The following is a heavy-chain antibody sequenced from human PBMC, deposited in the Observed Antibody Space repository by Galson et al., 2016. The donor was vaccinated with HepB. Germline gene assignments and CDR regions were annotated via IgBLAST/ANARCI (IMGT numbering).Heavy chain of an antibody. Sequence: CAISGDSVSSNSAAWNWIRQSPSRGLEWLGRTHYRSKWYNDYAVSVKSRITINPDTSKNQFSLQLNSVTPEDTAVYYCARDRPITSRRSIIRKDIAAVGIVGWFDPWGQGTLVTVSS. CDR2: THYRSKWYN. V-gene: IGHV6-1*01. J-gene: IGHJ5*02. D-gene: IGHD6-13*01. CDR1: GDSVSSNSAA. CDR3: ARDRPITSRRSIIRKDIAAVGIVGWFDP.